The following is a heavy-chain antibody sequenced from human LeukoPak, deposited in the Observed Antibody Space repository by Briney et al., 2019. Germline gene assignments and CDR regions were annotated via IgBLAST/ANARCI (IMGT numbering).Heavy chain of an antibody. J-gene: IGHJ4*02. Sequence: GGSLRLSCVVSGLTFSDAWMNWVRQAPGKGLEWVGRIKSKGDGGTTDYAAPVKGRFSISRDDSVNTLYLQMNSLKTEDTAVYYCTTGRHFDSSGYYYPYYFDYWGQGTLVTVSS. V-gene: IGHV3-15*01. D-gene: IGHD3-22*01. CDR1: GLTFSDAW. CDR2: IKSKGDGGTT. CDR3: TTGRHFDSSGYYYPYYFDY.